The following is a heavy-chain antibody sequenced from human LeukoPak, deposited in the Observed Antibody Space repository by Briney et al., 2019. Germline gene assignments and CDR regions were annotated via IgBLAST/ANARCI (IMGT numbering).Heavy chain of an antibody. CDR3: ARDISSGYYDAFDI. J-gene: IGHJ3*02. CDR2: ISTDGITT. D-gene: IGHD3-22*01. Sequence: GGSLRLSCSAPGFTFSTYWMHWVRQAPGKGLVWVSRISTDGITTNYADSVKGRFTISRDNAENTLYLQMNSLRAEDTAVYYCARDISSGYYDAFDIWGQGTMVTVSS. CDR1: GFTFSTYW. V-gene: IGHV3-74*01.